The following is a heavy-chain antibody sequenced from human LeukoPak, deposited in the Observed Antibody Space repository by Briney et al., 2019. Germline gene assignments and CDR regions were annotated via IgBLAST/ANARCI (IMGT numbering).Heavy chain of an antibody. CDR2: ISSSGSTI. CDR1: GFTFSSYG. CDR3: AELGITMIGGV. Sequence: PGGSLRLSCAASGFTFSSYGMHWVRQAPGKGLEWVSYISSSGSTIYYADSVKGRFTISRDNAKNSLYLQMSSLRAEDTAVYYCAELGITMIGGVWGKGTTVTISS. J-gene: IGHJ6*04. V-gene: IGHV3-48*04. D-gene: IGHD3-10*02.